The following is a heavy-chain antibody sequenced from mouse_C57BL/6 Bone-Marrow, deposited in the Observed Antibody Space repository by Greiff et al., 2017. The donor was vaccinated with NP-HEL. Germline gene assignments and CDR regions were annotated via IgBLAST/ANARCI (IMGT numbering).Heavy chain of an antibody. V-gene: IGHV1-64*01. D-gene: IGHD1-1*01. CDR1: GYTFTSYW. J-gene: IGHJ2*01. CDR3: ARPLFITTVVARYYFDY. Sequence: QVQLQQPGAELVKPGASVKLSCKASGYTFTSYWMHWVKQRPGQGLEWIGMIHPNSGSTNYNEKFKSKATLTVDKSSSTAYMQLSSLTSEDSAVYYCARPLFITTVVARYYFDYWGQGTTLTVSS. CDR2: IHPNSGST.